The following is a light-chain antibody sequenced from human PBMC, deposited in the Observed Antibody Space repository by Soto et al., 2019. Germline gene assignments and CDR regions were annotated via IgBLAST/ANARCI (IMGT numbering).Light chain of an antibody. J-gene: IGKJ4*01. Sequence: MVMTKLAVCLARIIRKKDTINCKSSQTVFYSSNNKNYLAWYQQKPGQPPKLLIYWASTRESGVPERFSGSGSGTDFTLTINSLEVEDVAFCWCHQYFDVPFTFGGGTKVDIK. CDR2: WAS. CDR1: QTVFYSSNNKNY. V-gene: IGKV4-1*01. CDR3: HQYFDVPFT.